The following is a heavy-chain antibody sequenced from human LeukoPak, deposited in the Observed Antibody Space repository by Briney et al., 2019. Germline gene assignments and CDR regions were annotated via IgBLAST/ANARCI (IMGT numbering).Heavy chain of an antibody. CDR2: INHSGST. CDR3: ARGHNENYYDSSGYYQSHY. D-gene: IGHD3-22*01. J-gene: IGHJ4*02. CDR1: GFTVSSNY. Sequence: NTGGSLRLSCAASGFTVSSNYMSWIRQPPGKGLEWIGEINHSGSTNYNPSLKSRVTISVDTSKNQFSLKLSSVTAADTAVYYCARGHNENYYDSSGYYQSHYWGQGTLVTVSS. V-gene: IGHV4-34*01.